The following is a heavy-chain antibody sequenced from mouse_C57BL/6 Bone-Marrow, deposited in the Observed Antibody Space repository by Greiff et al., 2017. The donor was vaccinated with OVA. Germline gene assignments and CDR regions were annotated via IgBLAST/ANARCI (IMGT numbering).Heavy chain of an antibody. D-gene: IGHD2-4*01. CDR2: LYIGNGYT. Sequence: EVQLVESGAELVRPGSSVKMSCKTSGYTFTSYGINWVKQRPGPGLEWIGYLYIGNGYTEYNEKLKGKATLTSDTSSSPAYMQLSSLTSEDSASYFCAREGIYYDYDGFAYWGQGTLVTVSA. V-gene: IGHV1-58*01. CDR1: GYTFTSYG. J-gene: IGHJ3*01. CDR3: AREGIYYDYDGFAY.